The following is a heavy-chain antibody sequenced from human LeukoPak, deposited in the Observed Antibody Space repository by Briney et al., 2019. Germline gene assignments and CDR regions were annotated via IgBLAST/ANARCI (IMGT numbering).Heavy chain of an antibody. J-gene: IGHJ4*02. D-gene: IGHD3/OR15-3a*01. CDR3: ARVHLGLGHFDY. CDR2: IYTSGST. CDR1: GGSISSGSYY. Sequence: PSETLSLTCTVSGGSISSGSYYWSWIRQPAGKGLEWIGRIYTSGSTNYNPSLKSRVTISVDTSKNQFSLKLSSVTAADTAVYYCARVHLGLGHFDYWGQGTLVTVSS. V-gene: IGHV4-61*02.